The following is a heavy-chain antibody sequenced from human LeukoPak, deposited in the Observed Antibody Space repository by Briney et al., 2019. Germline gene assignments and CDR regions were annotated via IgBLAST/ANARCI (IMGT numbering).Heavy chain of an antibody. Sequence: GGYLRLSCAASGLTISGYWMHWVRQGPGKGLVWVSRINGDASSTSYADSVKGRFTISRDNSKNTLYLQMNSLRAEDTAVYYCAKDVSPLWFGELTYYYYGMDVWGQGTTVTVSS. CDR3: AKDVSPLWFGELTYYYYGMDV. V-gene: IGHV3-74*01. D-gene: IGHD3-10*01. CDR1: GLTISGYW. J-gene: IGHJ6*02. CDR2: INGDASST.